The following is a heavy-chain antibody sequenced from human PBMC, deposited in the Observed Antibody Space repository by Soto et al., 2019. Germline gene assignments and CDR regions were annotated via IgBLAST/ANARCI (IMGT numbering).Heavy chain of an antibody. Sequence: SETLSLTCTVSGGSISSYYWSWIRQPPGKGLEWIGYIYYSGSTNYNPSLKSRVTISVDTSKNQFSLKLSSVTAADTAVYYCARTSLPMTTIDYWGQGTLVTVSS. J-gene: IGHJ4*02. D-gene: IGHD4-17*01. CDR3: ARTSLPMTTIDY. V-gene: IGHV4-59*08. CDR2: IYYSGST. CDR1: GGSISSYY.